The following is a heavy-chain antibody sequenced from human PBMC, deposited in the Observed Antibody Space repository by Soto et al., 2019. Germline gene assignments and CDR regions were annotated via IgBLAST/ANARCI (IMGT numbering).Heavy chain of an antibody. CDR1: GFTFSSYG. D-gene: IGHD2-15*01. CDR2: IWYDGSNK. J-gene: IGHJ4*02. Sequence: PGGSLRLSCAASGFTFSSYGMHWVRQAPGKGLEWVAVIWYDGSNKYYADSVRGRFTISRDNSKNTLYLQMNSLRAEDTAVYYCARGRYCSGGSCFGTCLDYWGQGTLVTVSS. CDR3: ARGRYCSGGSCFGTCLDY. V-gene: IGHV3-33*08.